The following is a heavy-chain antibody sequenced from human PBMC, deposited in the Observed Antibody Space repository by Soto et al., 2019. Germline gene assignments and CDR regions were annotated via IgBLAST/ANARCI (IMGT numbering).Heavy chain of an antibody. J-gene: IGHJ6*03. Sequence: WVRQAPGKGLEWIGSIYYRGSTYYNPSLKSRVTISVDTSKNQFSLKLSSVTAADTAVYYCARRAGVSDYYYYYMDVWGKGTTVTVSS. CDR2: IYYRGST. CDR3: ARRAGVSDYYYYYMDV. D-gene: IGHD2-8*01. V-gene: IGHV4-39*01.